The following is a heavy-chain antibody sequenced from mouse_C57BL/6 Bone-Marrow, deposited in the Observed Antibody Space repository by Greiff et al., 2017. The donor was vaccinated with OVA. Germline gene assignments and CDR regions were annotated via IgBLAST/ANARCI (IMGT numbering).Heavy chain of an antibody. V-gene: IGHV1-62-2*01. CDR1: GYTFTKYT. CDR3: ARHEGVYYGNLWFAY. D-gene: IGHD2-1*01. Sequence: VMLVESGAELVKPGASVKLSCKASGYTFTKYTIHWVKQRSGQGLEWIGWFYPGSGSIKYNEKFKDKATLTADKSSSTVYMELSRLTSEDSAVYFCARHEGVYYGNLWFAYWGQGTLVTVSA. J-gene: IGHJ3*01. CDR2: FYPGSGSI.